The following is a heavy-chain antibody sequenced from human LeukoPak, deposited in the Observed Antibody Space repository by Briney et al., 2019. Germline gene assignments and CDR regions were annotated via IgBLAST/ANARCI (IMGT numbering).Heavy chain of an antibody. D-gene: IGHD3-3*01. Sequence: GGSLRLSCAASEFTFSSYAMHWVRQAPGKGLEWMTFIWYDGSNKYYADSVKGRFIISRDNSKNTLYVQMNSLRAEDTAIYYCAKDWSGNYNWSDPWGQGTLVTVSS. V-gene: IGHV3-30*02. J-gene: IGHJ5*02. CDR2: IWYDGSNK. CDR1: EFTFSSYA. CDR3: AKDWSGNYNWSDP.